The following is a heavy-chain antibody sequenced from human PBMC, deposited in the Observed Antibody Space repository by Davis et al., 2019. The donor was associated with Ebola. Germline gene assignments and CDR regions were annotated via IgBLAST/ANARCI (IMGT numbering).Heavy chain of an antibody. CDR2: ISAYNGNT. D-gene: IGHD3-10*01. CDR3: ARAPLLWFREFYDY. Sequence: ASVKVSCKASGYTFTSYGISWVRQAPGQGLEWMGWISAYNGNTNYAQKLQGRVTMTTDTSTSTAYMELRSLRSDDTAVYYCARAPLLWFREFYDYWGQGTLVTVSS. V-gene: IGHV1-18*01. CDR1: GYTFTSYG. J-gene: IGHJ4*02.